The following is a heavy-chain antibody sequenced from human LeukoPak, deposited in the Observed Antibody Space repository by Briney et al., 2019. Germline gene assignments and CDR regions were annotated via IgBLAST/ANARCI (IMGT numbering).Heavy chain of an antibody. CDR2: MSGSGGST. CDR3: VGDQVDDTGYLR. Sequence: GGSLRLSCAASGSPFRSNAWNGFAKPPGKGLEGVSAMSGSGGSTHYADSVKGRFTISRDNSKNTLYLQMSSLSTEDTAVYYCVGDQVDDTGYLRWGQGTRVTVSA. CDR1: GSPFRSNA. J-gene: IGHJ4*02. V-gene: IGHV3-64D*06. D-gene: IGHD5-12*01.